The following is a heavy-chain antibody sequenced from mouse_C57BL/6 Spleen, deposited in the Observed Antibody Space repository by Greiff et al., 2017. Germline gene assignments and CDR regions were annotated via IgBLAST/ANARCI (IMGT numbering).Heavy chain of an antibody. CDR1: GYTFTSYW. CDR3: ARGGYDYDEYFDY. D-gene: IGHD2-4*01. Sequence: VQLQQPGAELVRPGSSVKLSCKASGYTFTSYWMHWVKQRPIQGLEWIGNIDPSDSETHYNQKFKDKATLTVDKSSSTAYMQLSSLTSEDSAVYYCARGGYDYDEYFDYWGQGTTLTVSS. CDR2: IDPSDSET. V-gene: IGHV1-52*01. J-gene: IGHJ2*01.